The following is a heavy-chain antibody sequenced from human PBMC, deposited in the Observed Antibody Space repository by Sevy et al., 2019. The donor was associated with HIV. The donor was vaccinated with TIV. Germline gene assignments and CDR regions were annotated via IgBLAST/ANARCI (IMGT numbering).Heavy chain of an antibody. CDR2: IFRSGDVT. CDR1: GFTFSSYA. D-gene: IGHD3-22*01. V-gene: IGHV3-23*01. J-gene: IGHJ3*02. Sequence: GGSLRLSCTASGFTFSSYAMNWVRQAPGKGLEWVSTIFRSGDVTYNADSVKGRFTISRDNSRNVLYLQMNSLRAEDTAVYYCAGARYDSSGSFDAFDIWGQGTMVTVSS. CDR3: AGARYDSSGSFDAFDI.